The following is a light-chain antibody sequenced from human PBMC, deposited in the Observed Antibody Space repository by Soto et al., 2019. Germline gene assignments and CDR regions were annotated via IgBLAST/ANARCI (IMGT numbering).Light chain of an antibody. CDR3: SSYTSSSTLV. V-gene: IGLV2-14*01. Sequence: QSVLTQPASVAGSPGQSITISCTGTSSDVGGYNYVSWYQQHPGKAPKLMIYEVSNGPSGVSNRFSGSKSGNTASLTISGLQAEDDADYYCSSYTSSSTLVFGTGTKLTVL. CDR2: EVS. CDR1: SSDVGGYNY. J-gene: IGLJ1*01.